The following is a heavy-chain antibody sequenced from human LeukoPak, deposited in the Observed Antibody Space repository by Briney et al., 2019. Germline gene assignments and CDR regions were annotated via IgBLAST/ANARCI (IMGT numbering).Heavy chain of an antibody. D-gene: IGHD4-17*01. CDR1: GFTFKNNV. J-gene: IGHJ5*02. Sequence: GGSLRLSCAASGFTFKNNVMSWVRQAPGKGLEWVSSIGDSDSSYGDSVKGRFIISRDDFMSTLYLQMDSLRGDGTAVYYRAKGPTVSAFGHWGQGILVTVSS. CDR2: IGDSDS. V-gene: IGHV3-23*01. CDR3: AKGPTVSAFGH.